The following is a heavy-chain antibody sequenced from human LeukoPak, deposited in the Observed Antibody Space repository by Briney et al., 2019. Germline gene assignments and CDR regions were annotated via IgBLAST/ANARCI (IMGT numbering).Heavy chain of an antibody. V-gene: IGHV3-21*01. CDR1: GFTFSSYS. J-gene: IGHJ6*03. CDR2: ISSRSSYI. CDR3: ASFAPQRKLMIVGSYYMDV. Sequence: GGSLRLSCAASGFTFSSYSMNWVRQAPGKGLEWVSSISSRSSYIYYADSVKGRFTISRDNAKNSLYLQMNSLRAEDTAVYYCASFAPQRKLMIVGSYYMDVWGKGTTVTVSS. D-gene: IGHD3-22*01.